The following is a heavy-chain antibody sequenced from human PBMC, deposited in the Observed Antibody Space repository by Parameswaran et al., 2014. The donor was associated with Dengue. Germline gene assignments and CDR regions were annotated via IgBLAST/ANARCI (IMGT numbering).Heavy chain of an antibody. CDR2: QTPSGGST. V-gene: IGHV1-46*01. D-gene: IGHD4-17*01. CDR3: ARVTTVTTFGY. Sequence: WVRQAPGQGLEWMGNNQTPSGGSTSYAQKFQGRVTMTRDTFTSTVYMELSSLRSEDTAVYYCARVTTVTTFGYWGQGTLVTVSS. J-gene: IGHJ4*02.